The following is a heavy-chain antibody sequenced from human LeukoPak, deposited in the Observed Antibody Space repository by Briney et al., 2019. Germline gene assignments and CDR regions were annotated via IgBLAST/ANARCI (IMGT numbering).Heavy chain of an antibody. Sequence: PSETLPLTCTVSGGSITIYYWSWIRQPAGKGLEWIGRIYTSGSTNYNPSLKSRVTMSVDTSKNQFSLKLSSVTAADTAVYYCARDVVAAPGTWDYWGQGTLVTVSS. CDR3: ARDVVAAPGTWDY. CDR1: GGSITIYY. V-gene: IGHV4-4*07. D-gene: IGHD6-13*01. CDR2: IYTSGST. J-gene: IGHJ4*02.